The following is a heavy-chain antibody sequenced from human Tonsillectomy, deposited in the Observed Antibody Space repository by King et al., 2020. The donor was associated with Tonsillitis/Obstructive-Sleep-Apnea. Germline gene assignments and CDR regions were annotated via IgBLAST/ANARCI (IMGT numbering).Heavy chain of an antibody. CDR1: GGSFSGYY. CDR2: INHSGST. CDR3: ARVYCSSTSCYSIDY. J-gene: IGHJ4*02. V-gene: IGHV4-34*01. D-gene: IGHD2-2*01. Sequence: VQLQQWGAGLLKPSETLSLTCAVYGGSFSGYYWSWIRKPPGKGLEWIGEINHSGSTNYNPSLKSRVTISVDTSKNQFSLKLSSVTAADTAVYYCARVYCSSTSCYSIDYWGQGTLVTVSS.